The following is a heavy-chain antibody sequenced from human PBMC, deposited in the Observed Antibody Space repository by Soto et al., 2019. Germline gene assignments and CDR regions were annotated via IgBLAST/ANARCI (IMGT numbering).Heavy chain of an antibody. CDR1: GGSVSSGSYC. Sequence: PSETLSLTCSVSGGSVSSGSYCWNWIRQPPGKALEWIGYVYYSGSTNYNLSLKSRVTISVDRSKNQFSLMLSSVTAADTAVYYCARLTYYDFWSDHDYWGQGTPVTVSS. CDR2: VYYSGST. J-gene: IGHJ4*02. CDR3: ARLTYYDFWSDHDY. D-gene: IGHD3-3*01. V-gene: IGHV4-61*01.